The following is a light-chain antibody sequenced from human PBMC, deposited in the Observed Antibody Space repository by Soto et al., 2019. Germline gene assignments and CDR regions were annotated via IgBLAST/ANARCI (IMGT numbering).Light chain of an antibody. CDR1: QTVSSGF. V-gene: IGKV3-20*01. J-gene: IGKJ4*01. CDR3: HQYYSSPTT. CDR2: GAS. Sequence: EIVLTQSPGTLSVSPGERATGSCRASQTVSSGFLAWYQQKVGQAPRPLIYGASTRATGIPDRFSGSGSGTDFTLTIDRLEPEDFAVYYCHQYYSSPTTFGGGTKGDIK.